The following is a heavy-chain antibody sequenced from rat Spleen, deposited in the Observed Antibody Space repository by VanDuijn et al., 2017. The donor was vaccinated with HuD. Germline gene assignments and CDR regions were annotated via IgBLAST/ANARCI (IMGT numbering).Heavy chain of an antibody. J-gene: IGHJ2*01. V-gene: IGHV5-17*01. D-gene: IGHD4-6*01. CDR1: GFSFGDYA. Sequence: EVQLVESGGGLVQPGRSLKFSCAASGFSFGDYAMAWVRQAPKKGLEWVAAIIYDGSNTYYRDSVKGRFTISRDYANSTLYLQMNSLRSEDTATYFCTRGTYFRHWGQGVMVTVSS. CDR3: TRGTYFRH. CDR2: IIYDGSNT.